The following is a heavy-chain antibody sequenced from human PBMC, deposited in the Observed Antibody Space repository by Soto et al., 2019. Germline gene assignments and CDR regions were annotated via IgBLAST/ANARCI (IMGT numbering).Heavy chain of an antibody. Sequence: GGSLRLSCAASGFTFSSAGINWVRQAPGKGLEWVAVISYDGSNKYYADSVKGRFTISRDNSKNTLYLQMNSLRAEDTAVYYCAKNEVATMSQYYYYYYMDVWGKGTTVTVSS. D-gene: IGHD5-12*01. CDR2: ISYDGSNK. CDR1: GFTFSSAG. CDR3: AKNEVATMSQYYYYYYMDV. V-gene: IGHV3-30*18. J-gene: IGHJ6*03.